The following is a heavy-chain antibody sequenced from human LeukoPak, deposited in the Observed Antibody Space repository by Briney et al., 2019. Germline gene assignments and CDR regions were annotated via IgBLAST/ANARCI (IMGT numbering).Heavy chain of an antibody. CDR2: INPNRGGT. V-gene: IGHV1-2*02. CDR1: GYTFTGYY. Sequence: ASVKVSCKASGYTFTGYYMHWVRQAPGQGLEWMGWINPNRGGTNYAQKFQGRVTMTRDTSISTAYMELSRLRSDDTAVYYCATVYSSSWYGNWFDPWGQGTLVTVSS. D-gene: IGHD6-13*01. CDR3: ATVYSSSWYGNWFDP. J-gene: IGHJ5*02.